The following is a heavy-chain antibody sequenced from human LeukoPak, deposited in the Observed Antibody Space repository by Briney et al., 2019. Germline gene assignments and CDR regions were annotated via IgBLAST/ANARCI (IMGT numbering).Heavy chain of an antibody. J-gene: IGHJ6*03. D-gene: IGHD1-14*01. CDR1: GFTFSSYA. CDR3: ASKGTEPRPYYYYYYMDV. V-gene: IGHV3-23*01. Sequence: GGSLRLSCAASGFTFSSYAMSWVRQAPGKGLEWVSAISGSGGSTYYADSVKGRFTISRDNSKNTLYLQMNSLRAEDTAVYYCASKGTEPRPYYYYYYMDVWGKGTTVTVSS. CDR2: ISGSGGST.